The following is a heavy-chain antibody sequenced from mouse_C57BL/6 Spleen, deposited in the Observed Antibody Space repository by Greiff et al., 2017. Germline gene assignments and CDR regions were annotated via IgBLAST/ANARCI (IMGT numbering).Heavy chain of an antibody. CDR2: ILPGSGST. J-gene: IGHJ4*01. D-gene: IGHD1-1*01. CDR3: ARCYGRSPCAMDY. CDR1: GYTFTGSW. V-gene: IGHV1-9*01. Sequence: QVQLQQPGAELMKPGASVKLSCKATGYTFTGSWIKWVKQRPGHGLEWIGEILPGSGSTNYNEKFKGKATFTVDTSSNTAYMQRSSLTTEDSAIYYCARCYGRSPCAMDYWGQGTSVTVSS.